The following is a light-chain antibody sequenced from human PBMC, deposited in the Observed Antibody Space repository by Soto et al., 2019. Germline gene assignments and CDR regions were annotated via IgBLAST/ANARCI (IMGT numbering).Light chain of an antibody. CDR2: ESS. J-gene: IGKJ4*01. V-gene: IGKV3-11*01. Sequence: ESVLTQSPDTLSLSRGERAALSCRASQSVCTSLAWYQQKPGQAPMLLIYESSNRATGIPARFTGSGSGTDFSLTISSLEPEDFAVYYCQQRTNWPLLTFGGGTKVDIK. CDR1: QSVCTS. CDR3: QQRTNWPLLT.